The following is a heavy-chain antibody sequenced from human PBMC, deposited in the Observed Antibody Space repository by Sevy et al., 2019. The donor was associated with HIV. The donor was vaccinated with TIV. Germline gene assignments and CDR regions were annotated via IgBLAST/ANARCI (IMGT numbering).Heavy chain of an antibody. CDR2: INHSGST. CDR3: ARGGRRGPAALYYYYGMDV. J-gene: IGHJ6*02. V-gene: IGHV4-34*01. D-gene: IGHD2-2*01. CDR1: GGSFSGYY. Sequence: SETLSLTCAVYGGSFSGYYWSWIRQPPGKGLEWIGEINHSGSTNYNPSLKSQVPITVDTSKNKFSLKLSSVTAADTAAYDCARGGRRGPAALYYYYGMDVWGQGTTVTVSS.